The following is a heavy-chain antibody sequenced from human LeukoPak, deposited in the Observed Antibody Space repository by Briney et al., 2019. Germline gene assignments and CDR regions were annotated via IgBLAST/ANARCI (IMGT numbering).Heavy chain of an antibody. V-gene: IGHV4-59*08. Sequence: SETLSLTCTVSGDSISSYYWSWIRQPPGKGLEWIGYIYYSGSTNYNPSLKSRVTISVDTSKNQFSPKLSSVTAADTAVYYCATGAFGGSHWGQGTLVTVSS. CDR2: IYYSGST. CDR3: ATGAFGGSH. CDR1: GDSISSYY. D-gene: IGHD4-23*01. J-gene: IGHJ4*02.